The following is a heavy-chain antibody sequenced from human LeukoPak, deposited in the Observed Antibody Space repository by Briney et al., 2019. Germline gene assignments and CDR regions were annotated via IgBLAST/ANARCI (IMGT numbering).Heavy chain of an antibody. J-gene: IGHJ5*02. V-gene: IGHV3-23*01. CDR1: GFTFSSYA. Sequence: GGSLRLSCAASGFTFSSYAMSWVRQAPGKGLEWVSAISGSGGSTYYADSVKGRFTISRDNSKNTLYLQMNSLRAEDTAVYYYAKVMDIVVVPAAMGFGPWGQGTLVTVSS. D-gene: IGHD2-2*03. CDR2: ISGSGGST. CDR3: AKVMDIVVVPAAMGFGP.